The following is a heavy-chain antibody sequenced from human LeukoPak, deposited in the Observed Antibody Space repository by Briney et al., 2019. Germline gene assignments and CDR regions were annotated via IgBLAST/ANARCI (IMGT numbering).Heavy chain of an antibody. D-gene: IGHD1-26*01. J-gene: IGHJ4*02. V-gene: IGHV3-48*03. Sequence: GGSLRLSCEASGFTFSSYEMNWVRQTPGKGLERVSYISSSGSTIHYADSVKGRFTISRDNAKNSLYLQMNSLRAEDTAFYYCAMPPSLIVGPRWGQGTLVTVSS. CDR1: GFTFSSYE. CDR2: ISSSGSTI. CDR3: AMPPSLIVGPR.